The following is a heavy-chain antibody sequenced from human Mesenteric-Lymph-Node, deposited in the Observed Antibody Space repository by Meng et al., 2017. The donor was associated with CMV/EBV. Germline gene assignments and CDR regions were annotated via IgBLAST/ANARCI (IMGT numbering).Heavy chain of an antibody. D-gene: IGHD3-9*01. V-gene: IGHV4-4*02. Sequence: SGGSSSSSNWWSWVRQPPGKGLEWIGEIYHSGSTNYNPSLKSRVTISVDKSKNQFSLKLSSVTAADTAVYYCARLSGILTGYYNFDYWGQGTLVTVSS. J-gene: IGHJ4*02. CDR1: GGSSSSSNW. CDR2: IYHSGST. CDR3: ARLSGILTGYYNFDY.